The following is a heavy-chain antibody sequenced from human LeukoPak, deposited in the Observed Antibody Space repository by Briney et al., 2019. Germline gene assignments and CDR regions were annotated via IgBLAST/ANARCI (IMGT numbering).Heavy chain of an antibody. D-gene: IGHD3-3*01. CDR3: ARGLFTIFGVVIIDGFDY. CDR2: INHSGST. CDR1: GGSFSGYY. Sequence: SETLSLTCAVYGGSFSGYYWSWIRQPPGKGLEWIEEINHSGSTNYNPSLKSRVTISVDTSKNQFSLKLSSVTAADTAVYYCARGLFTIFGVVIIDGFDYWGQGTLVTVSS. J-gene: IGHJ4*02. V-gene: IGHV4-34*01.